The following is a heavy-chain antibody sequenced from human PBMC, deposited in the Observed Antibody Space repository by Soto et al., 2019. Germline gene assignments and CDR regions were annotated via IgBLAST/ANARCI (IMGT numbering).Heavy chain of an antibody. D-gene: IGHD6-19*01. CDR1: GGSISSSRYY. J-gene: IGHJ4*02. CDR2: IHSSGSS. Sequence: SGTLSLTCTVSGGSISSSRYYLVWIRQPPGKGLEWIGSIHSSGSSFSNASLKSRVTISGDTSKSQFSLKLSSVTAADTAVYYCARLGWNYGVYWGQGTLVTVSS. CDR3: ARLGWNYGVY. V-gene: IGHV4-39*01.